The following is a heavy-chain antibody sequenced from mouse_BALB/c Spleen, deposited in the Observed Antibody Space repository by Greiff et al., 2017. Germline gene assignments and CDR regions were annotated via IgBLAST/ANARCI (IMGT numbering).Heavy chain of an antibody. V-gene: IGHV5-17*02. Sequence: EVNLVESGGGLVQPGGSRKLSCAASGFTFSSFGMHWVRQAPEKGLEWVAYISSGSSTIYYADTVKGRFTISRDNPKNTLFLQMTSLRSEDTAMYYCARERGGSSDYAMDYWGQGTSVTVSS. CDR1: GFTFSSFG. CDR3: ARERGGSSDYAMDY. J-gene: IGHJ4*01. D-gene: IGHD1-1*01. CDR2: ISSGSSTI.